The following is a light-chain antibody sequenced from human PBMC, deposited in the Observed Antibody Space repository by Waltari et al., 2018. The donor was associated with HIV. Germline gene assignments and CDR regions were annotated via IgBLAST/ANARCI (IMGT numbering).Light chain of an antibody. CDR2: WAS. V-gene: IGKV4-1*01. J-gene: IGKJ4*01. CDR1: QNILYSSNNKNY. CDR3: QQYYRTPLT. Sequence: IVLTQSPESLAVSLGERAPINCKASQNILYSSNNKNYLAWYQQKPGQTPKLLISWASNRKSGVPDRFSGSGSGTDFTLIINSLQAEDVAVYFCQQYYRTPLTFGGGTKVEIK.